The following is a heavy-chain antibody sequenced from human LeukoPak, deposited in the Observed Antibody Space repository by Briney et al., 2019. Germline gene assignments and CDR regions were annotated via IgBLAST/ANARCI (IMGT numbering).Heavy chain of an antibody. V-gene: IGHV3-7*01. J-gene: IGHJ4*02. Sequence: GGSLRLSCAASGLTLSYHWMSWVRQAPGKGLEWVANIKQDGSEKYYVDSVKGRFTISRDNAKNSLYLQMNSLRAEDTAVYYCARDFESRYYDILTGYITNRNFDYWGQGTLVTVSS. D-gene: IGHD3-9*01. CDR3: ARDFESRYYDILTGYITNRNFDY. CDR2: IKQDGSEK. CDR1: GLTLSYHW.